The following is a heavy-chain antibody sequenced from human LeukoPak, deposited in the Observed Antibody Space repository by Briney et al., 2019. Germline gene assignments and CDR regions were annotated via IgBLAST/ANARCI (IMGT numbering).Heavy chain of an antibody. CDR1: GVSLSSYY. CDR3: ARGLGDGYISY. CDR2: TYHSGST. Sequence: SETLSLTCTVSGVSLSSYYWSWIRQPPGKGLEWIGSTYHSGSTYYNPVLRSRVTISVDTSKNHFSQQLSSVTAADTAVYYCARGLGDGYISYWGQGTLVTVSS. V-gene: IGHV4-38-2*02. J-gene: IGHJ4*02. D-gene: IGHD6-13*01.